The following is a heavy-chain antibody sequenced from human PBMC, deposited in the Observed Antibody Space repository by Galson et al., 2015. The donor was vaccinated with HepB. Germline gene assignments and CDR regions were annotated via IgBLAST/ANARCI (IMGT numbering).Heavy chain of an antibody. CDR2: ISSSSSYI. J-gene: IGHJ6*02. Sequence: SLRLSCAASGFTFSSYSMNWVRQAPGKGLEWVSSISSSSSYIYYADSVKGRFTISRDNAKNSLYLQMNSLRAEDTAVYYCARCSGGSCYSSYGMDVWGQGTTVTVSS. CDR1: GFTFSSYS. V-gene: IGHV3-21*01. D-gene: IGHD2-15*01. CDR3: ARCSGGSCYSSYGMDV.